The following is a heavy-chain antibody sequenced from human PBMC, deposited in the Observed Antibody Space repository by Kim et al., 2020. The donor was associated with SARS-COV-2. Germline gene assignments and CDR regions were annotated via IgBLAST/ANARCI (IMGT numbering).Heavy chain of an antibody. CDR1: GGSISSYY. CDR2: IYYSGST. Sequence: SETLSLTCTVSGGSISSYYWSWIRQPPGKGLEWIGYIYYSGSTNYNPSLKSRVTISVDTSKNQFSLKLSSVTAADTAVYYCARMGEDGGYFDYWGQGTLVTVSS. CDR3: ARMGEDGGYFDY. D-gene: IGHD3-16*01. V-gene: IGHV4-59*08. J-gene: IGHJ4*02.